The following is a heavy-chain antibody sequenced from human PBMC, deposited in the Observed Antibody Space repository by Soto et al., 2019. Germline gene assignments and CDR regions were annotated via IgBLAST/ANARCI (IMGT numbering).Heavy chain of an antibody. J-gene: IGHJ4*02. V-gene: IGHV3-30-3*01. Sequence: PGGSLRLSCAASGFTFSSHTMHWVRQAPGKGLEWVAVISYDGSNKYYADSVKGRFIISRDNSKNTLYLQMNSLRAEDTAVYYCASPDREYSSSWYYFDYWGQGALVTVSS. D-gene: IGHD6-13*01. CDR2: ISYDGSNK. CDR3: ASPDREYSSSWYYFDY. CDR1: GFTFSSHT.